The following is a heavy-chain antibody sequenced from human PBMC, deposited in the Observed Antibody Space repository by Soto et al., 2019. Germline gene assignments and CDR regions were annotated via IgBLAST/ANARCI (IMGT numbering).Heavy chain of an antibody. CDR1: GGSISSGGYY. D-gene: IGHD5-18*01. CDR3: ARTAMVSFAY. V-gene: IGHV4-31*03. J-gene: IGHJ4*02. CDR2: IYYSGST. Sequence: PSETLSLTCTVSGGSISSGGYYWSWIRQHPGKGLEWIGYIYYSGSTYYNPSLKSRVTISVDTSKNQFSLKLSSVTAADTAVYYCARTAMVSFAYWGQGTLVTVSS.